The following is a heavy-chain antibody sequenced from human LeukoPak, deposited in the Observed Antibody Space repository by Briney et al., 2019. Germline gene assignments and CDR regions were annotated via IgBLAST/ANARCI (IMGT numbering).Heavy chain of an antibody. CDR3: ARDVEPANPMFDY. V-gene: IGHV1-18*01. J-gene: IGHJ4*02. CDR2: ISAYNGNT. Sequence: GASVKVSCKASGYTFTSYGISWVRQAPGQGLEWMGWISAYNGNTNYAQKLQGRVTMTTDKSTSTAYMELSSLRSEDTAVYYCARDVEPANPMFDYWGQGTLVTVSS. CDR1: GYTFTSYG.